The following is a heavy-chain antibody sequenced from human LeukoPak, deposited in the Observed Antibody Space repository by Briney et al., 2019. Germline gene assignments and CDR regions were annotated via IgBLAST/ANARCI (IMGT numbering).Heavy chain of an antibody. Sequence: GGSLRLSCAASGFTFSSYAMSWVRQAPGKGLEWVSAISGSSGSTYYADSVKGRFTISRDNSKNTLYLQMNSLRAEDTAVYYCAKSTSSSSAAYYYYGMDVWGQGTTITVSS. V-gene: IGHV3-23*01. CDR1: GFTFSSYA. CDR2: ISGSSGST. J-gene: IGHJ6*02. CDR3: AKSTSSSSAAYYYYGMDV. D-gene: IGHD6-6*01.